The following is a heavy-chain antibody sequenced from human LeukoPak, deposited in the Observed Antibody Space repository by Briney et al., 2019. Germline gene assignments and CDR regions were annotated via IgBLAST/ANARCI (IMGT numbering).Heavy chain of an antibody. Sequence: XWIXQPPGKALXWLSLIDWDDDKFYSTSLKTRLTISKDTSKNQVVLTMTNMDPVDTATYYCARMGGSYHNWFDPWGQGTLVTVSS. J-gene: IGHJ5*02. V-gene: IGHV2-70*01. D-gene: IGHD1-26*01. CDR3: ARMGGSYHNWFDP. CDR2: IDWDDDK.